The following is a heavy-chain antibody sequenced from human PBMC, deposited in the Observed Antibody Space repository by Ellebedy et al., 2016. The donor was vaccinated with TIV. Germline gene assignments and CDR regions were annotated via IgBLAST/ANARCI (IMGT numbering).Heavy chain of an antibody. V-gene: IGHV3-23*01. D-gene: IGHD6-19*01. J-gene: IGHJ4*02. CDR1: GFTFSSYA. CDR3: AKAWGWQWPPH. Sequence: GESLKISXAASGFTFSSYAMSWVRQAPGKGLEWVSAISGSGGSTYYADSVKGRFTISRDNSKNILYLQMNSPRAEDTALYYCAKAWGWQWPPHWGQGTLVTVSS. CDR2: ISGSGGST.